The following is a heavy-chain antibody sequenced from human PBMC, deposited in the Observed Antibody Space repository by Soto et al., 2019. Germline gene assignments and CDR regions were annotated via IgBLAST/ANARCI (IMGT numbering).Heavy chain of an antibody. Sequence: QVQLVQSGAEVKTPGASVKVSCRASGYSFRTHGIIWVRQAPGQGLEWMGWISTYDDKTNFPQKFQGRITMTTDTCTSTAYMELRSLRSDDTAVYFCARDLGYCNSSGCFRNWFDPWGQGTLVTVSS. J-gene: IGHJ5*02. CDR2: ISTYDDKT. D-gene: IGHD2-15*01. CDR3: ARDLGYCNSSGCFRNWFDP. V-gene: IGHV1-18*01. CDR1: GYSFRTHG.